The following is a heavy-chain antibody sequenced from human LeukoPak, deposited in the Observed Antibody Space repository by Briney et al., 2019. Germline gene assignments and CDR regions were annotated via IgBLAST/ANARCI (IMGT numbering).Heavy chain of an antibody. V-gene: IGHV3-30*02. CDR3: AKDYGYCSSTSCYSRSHYYMDV. J-gene: IGHJ6*03. Sequence: SGGSLRLSCAASGFTFSSYGMHWVRQAPGKGLEWVAFIRYDGSNKYYADSVKGRFTISRDNSKNTLNLQMNSLRPEDTAVYYCAKDYGYCSSTSCYSRSHYYMDVWGKGTTVTISS. CDR1: GFTFSSYG. D-gene: IGHD2-2*02. CDR2: IRYDGSNK.